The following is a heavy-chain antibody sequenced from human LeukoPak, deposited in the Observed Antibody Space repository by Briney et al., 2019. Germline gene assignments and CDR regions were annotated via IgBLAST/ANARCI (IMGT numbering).Heavy chain of an antibody. V-gene: IGHV1-8*01. J-gene: IGHJ4*02. Sequence: ASVKVSCKASGYTFTSYDINWVRQATGQGLEWMGWMNPNSGNTGYAQKFQGRVTMTRNTSISTAYMELSSLRSEDTAVYYCARKVTVRSGFGYWGQGTLVTVSS. CDR1: GYTFTSYD. CDR3: ARKVTVRSGFGY. CDR2: MNPNSGNT. D-gene: IGHD3-10*01.